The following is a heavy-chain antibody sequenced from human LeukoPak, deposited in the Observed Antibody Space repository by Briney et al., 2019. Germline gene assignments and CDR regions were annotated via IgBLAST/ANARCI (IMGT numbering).Heavy chain of an antibody. D-gene: IGHD2-15*01. CDR3: AREPEGGSCFFDY. J-gene: IGHJ4*02. Sequence: SETLSLTCTVSGGSVSSSNYYWSWIRQPPGKGLEWIGYIYYSGSTNYNPSLKSRITISADTSKNQFSLKLSSVTAADTAVYYCAREPEGGSCFFDYWGQGTLVTVSS. CDR1: GGSVSSSNYY. V-gene: IGHV4-61*01. CDR2: IYYSGST.